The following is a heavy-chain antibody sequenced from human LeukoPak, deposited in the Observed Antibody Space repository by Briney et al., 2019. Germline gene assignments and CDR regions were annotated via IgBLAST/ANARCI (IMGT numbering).Heavy chain of an antibody. CDR1: GGSISRGGYY. D-gene: IGHD2-2*01. Sequence: PSQTLSLTCTVSGGSISRGGYYWSWIRQHPGKGLEWIGYIYDSGSTYYNQYFKSRVTITVDTSKSQSYLKLSSVTAADTAVYYCARVHGGTSWGGGNYYCGMDVWGQGTTVTVSS. J-gene: IGHJ6*02. CDR2: IYDSGST. CDR3: ARVHGGTSWGGGNYYCGMDV. V-gene: IGHV4-31*03.